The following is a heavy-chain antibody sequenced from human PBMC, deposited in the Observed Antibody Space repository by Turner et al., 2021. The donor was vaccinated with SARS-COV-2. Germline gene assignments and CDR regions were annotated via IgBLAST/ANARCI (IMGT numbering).Heavy chain of an antibody. Sequence: EVQLVEPGGGLIHPGESLRLSCAASGLSVSSNYMSWVRQAPGKGLEWVSVIYSGGSTYYADSVKGRFTISRDNSKITLYLQMNSLRAEDTAVYYCARDRVGARGDVVWGQGTLVTVSS. V-gene: IGHV3-66*01. J-gene: IGHJ4*02. CDR1: GLSVSSNY. CDR3: ARDRVGARGDVV. D-gene: IGHD1-26*01. CDR2: IYSGGST.